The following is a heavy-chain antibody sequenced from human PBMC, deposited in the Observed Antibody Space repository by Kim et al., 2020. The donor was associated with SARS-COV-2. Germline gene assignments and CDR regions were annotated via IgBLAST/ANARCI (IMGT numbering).Heavy chain of an antibody. V-gene: IGHV4-34*01. D-gene: IGHD5-12*01. CDR3: AKTAWVAYFQH. Sequence: SETLSLTCAVYGGSFSGYYWSWIRQPPGKGLEWIGEINHSGSTNYNPSLKSRVTISVDTSKNQFSLKLSSVTAADTAVYYCAKTAWVAYFQHWGQGTLVTVSS. CDR1: GGSFSGYY. J-gene: IGHJ1*01. CDR2: INHSGST.